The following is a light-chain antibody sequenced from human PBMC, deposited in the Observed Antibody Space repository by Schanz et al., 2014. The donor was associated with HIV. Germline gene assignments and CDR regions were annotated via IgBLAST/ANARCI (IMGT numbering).Light chain of an antibody. CDR1: SSNIGAGYD. CDR3: CSYAGSSTYVV. CDR2: GNS. J-gene: IGLJ2*01. V-gene: IGLV1-40*01. Sequence: QSVLTQPPSVSGAPGQRVTISCTGSSSNIGAGYDVHWYQHLPETAPKLLIYGNSNRPSGVPDRFSGSKSGTSASLAIGGLQSEDEADYYCCSYAGSSTYVVFGGGTKLTVL.